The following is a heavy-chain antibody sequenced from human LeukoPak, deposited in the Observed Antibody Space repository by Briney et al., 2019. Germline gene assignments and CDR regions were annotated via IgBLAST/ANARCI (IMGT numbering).Heavy chain of an antibody. D-gene: IGHD6-13*01. CDR1: GGSISSYY. J-gene: IGHJ4*02. CDR3: ASYGSSSWYYFDY. V-gene: IGHV4-59*08. CDR2: IYYSGST. Sequence: SETLSLTCTVSGGSISSYYWSWIRQPPGKGLEWIGYIYYSGSTNYNPSLKSRVTISVDTSKNQFSLKLSSVTAADTAVYYCASYGSSSWYYFDYWGQGTLVTVSS.